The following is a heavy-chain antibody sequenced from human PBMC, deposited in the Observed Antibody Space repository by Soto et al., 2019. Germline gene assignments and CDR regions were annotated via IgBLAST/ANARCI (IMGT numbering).Heavy chain of an antibody. Sequence: AAVKVSCKASGYTFTSYDINWVRQATGQGLEWMGWMNPNGGNTGYAQKFQGRVTMTRNTSISTAYMELSSLRSEDTAVYYCARGARYCSGGSCYSWGGMDVWGQGTTVTVSS. D-gene: IGHD2-15*01. CDR2: MNPNGGNT. J-gene: IGHJ6*02. CDR3: ARGARYCSGGSCYSWGGMDV. CDR1: GYTFTSYD. V-gene: IGHV1-8*01.